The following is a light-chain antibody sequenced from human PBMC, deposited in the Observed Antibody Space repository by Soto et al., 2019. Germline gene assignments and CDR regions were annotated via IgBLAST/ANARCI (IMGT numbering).Light chain of an antibody. CDR3: AAWDESLSGWV. Sequence: QSVLTQPPSASGTPGQRVTISCSGSSSNIGSNYVYWYQQLPGTAPKLLIYRNNQRPSGVPDRFSGSKSGTSASLAISGLRSEDEAEYYCAAWDESLSGWVFGGGTKLTVL. J-gene: IGLJ3*02. V-gene: IGLV1-47*01. CDR1: SSNIGSNY. CDR2: RNN.